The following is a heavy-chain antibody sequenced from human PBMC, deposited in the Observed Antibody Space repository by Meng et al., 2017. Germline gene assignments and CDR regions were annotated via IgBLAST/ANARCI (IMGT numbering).Heavy chain of an antibody. CDR3: ATDFWTSPGIAVAGTREPDAFDI. CDR1: GYTFTGYY. J-gene: IGHJ3*02. V-gene: IGHV1-24*01. Sequence: ASVKVSCKASGYTFTGYYMHWVRQAPGQGLEWMGGFDPEDGETIYAQKFQGRVTMTEDTSTDTAYMELSSLRSEDTAVYYCATDFWTSPGIAVAGTREPDAFDIWGQGTMVTVSS. D-gene: IGHD6-19*01. CDR2: FDPEDGET.